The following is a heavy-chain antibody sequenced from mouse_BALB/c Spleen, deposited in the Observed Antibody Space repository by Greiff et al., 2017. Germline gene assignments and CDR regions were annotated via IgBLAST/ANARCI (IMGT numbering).Heavy chain of an antibody. CDR3: ARDDSSAFAY. CDR2: ISSGGSYT. CDR1: GFTFSSYA. J-gene: IGHJ3*01. Sequence: EVQVVESGGGLVKPGGSLKLSCAASGFTFSSYAMSWVRQSPEKRLEWVAEISSGGSYTYYPDTVTGRFTISRDNAKNTLYLEMSSLRSEDTAMYYCARDDSSAFAYWGQGTLVTVSA. V-gene: IGHV5-9-4*01.